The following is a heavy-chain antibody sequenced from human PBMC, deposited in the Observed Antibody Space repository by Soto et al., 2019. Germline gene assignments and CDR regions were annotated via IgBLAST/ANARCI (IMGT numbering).Heavy chain of an antibody. V-gene: IGHV1-69*01. J-gene: IGHJ6*02. CDR2: VIPLFNTP. CDR1: GGTFNTFA. CDR3: GLASKWELLGYFYGMDV. D-gene: IGHD1-26*01. Sequence: QVQLVQSGAEVKKPGSSAKVSCKASGGTFNTFAFTWVRQAPGQGFEWMGGVIPLFNTPDYAQKFQGRVTITADESTSTVYLELTGLRSDDTAVYFCGLASKWELLGYFYGMDVWGQGTKVIVSS.